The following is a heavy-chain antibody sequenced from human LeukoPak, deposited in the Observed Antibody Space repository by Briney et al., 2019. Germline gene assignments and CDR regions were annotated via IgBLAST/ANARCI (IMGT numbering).Heavy chain of an antibody. CDR2: ISYDGSNK. CDR1: GFTFSSYA. D-gene: IGHD6-19*01. CDR3: ARDRWLVPDY. V-gene: IGHV3-30*04. Sequence: PGGSLRLSCAASGFTFSSYAMHWVRQAPGKGLEWVAVISYDGSNKYYADSVKGRSTISRDNSKNTLYLQMNSLRAEDTAVYYCARDRWLVPDYWGQGTLVTVSS. J-gene: IGHJ4*02.